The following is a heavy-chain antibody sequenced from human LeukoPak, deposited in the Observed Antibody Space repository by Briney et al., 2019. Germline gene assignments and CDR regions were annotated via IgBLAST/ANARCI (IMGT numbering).Heavy chain of an antibody. Sequence: ASVKVSCKASGYTFTSYYMHWVRQAPGQGLEWMGIINPSGGSTSYAQEFQGRVTMTRDTSTSTVYMELSSLRSEDTAVYYCARVPYYYDSSGYYGDYWGQGTLVTVSS. CDR2: INPSGGST. D-gene: IGHD3-22*01. CDR3: ARVPYYYDSSGYYGDY. V-gene: IGHV1-46*01. CDR1: GYTFTSYY. J-gene: IGHJ4*02.